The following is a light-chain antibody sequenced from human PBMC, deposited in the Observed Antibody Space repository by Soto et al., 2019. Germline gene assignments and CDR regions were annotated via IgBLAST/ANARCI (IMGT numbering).Light chain of an antibody. V-gene: IGLV1-44*01. Sequence: QAVVTQPPSASGTPGQRVTISCSGSSSNIGSNTVNWYQQLPGTAPKLLLYGQNQRASGVPDRFSGSKSGTSASLAISGLQSEDEADYYCAVWDDSLDGRVFGGGTKLTVL. J-gene: IGLJ2*01. CDR1: SSNIGSNT. CDR3: AVWDDSLDGRV. CDR2: GQN.